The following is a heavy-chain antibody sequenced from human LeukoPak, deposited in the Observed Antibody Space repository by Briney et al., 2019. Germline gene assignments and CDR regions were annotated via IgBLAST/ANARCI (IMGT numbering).Heavy chain of an antibody. CDR3: ASRAIPYYDILTGYPGLFGY. D-gene: IGHD3-9*01. V-gene: IGHV1-3*01. CDR2: INAGNGNT. Sequence: VASVKVSCKASGYTFTSYAMHWVRQAPGQRLEWMGWINAGNGNTKYSQKFQGRVTITRDTSASTAYMELSSLRSEDTAVYYCASRAIPYYDILTGYPGLFGYWGQGTLVTVSS. J-gene: IGHJ4*02. CDR1: GYTFTSYA.